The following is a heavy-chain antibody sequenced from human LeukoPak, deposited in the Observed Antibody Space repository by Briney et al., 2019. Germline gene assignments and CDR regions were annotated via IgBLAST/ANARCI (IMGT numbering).Heavy chain of an antibody. CDR2: ISSSSSYT. V-gene: IGHV3-11*06. CDR1: GFTFSDYY. J-gene: IGHJ4*02. CDR3: AGVVDYYFDY. Sequence: EPGGSLRLSCAVSGFTFSDYYMSWIRQAPGKGLEWVSYISSSSSYTNYADSVKGRFTISRDNAKNSLYLQMNSLRAEDTAVYYCAGVVDYYFDYWGQGTLVTVSS. D-gene: IGHD3-9*01.